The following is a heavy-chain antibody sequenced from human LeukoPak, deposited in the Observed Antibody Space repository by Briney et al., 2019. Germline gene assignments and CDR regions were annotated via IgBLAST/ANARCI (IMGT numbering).Heavy chain of an antibody. D-gene: IGHD5-24*01. CDR3: AKDERSFRQQQLPDY. J-gene: IGHJ4*02. CDR1: GFTFSSYA. Sequence: HAGGPLRLSCAASGFTFSSYAMSWVRQAPGKGLEWVSAISGSGGSTYYADSVKGRFTISRDNSKNTLYLQMNSLRAEDTAVYYCAKDERSFRQQQLPDYWGQGTLVTVSS. CDR2: ISGSGGST. V-gene: IGHV3-23*01.